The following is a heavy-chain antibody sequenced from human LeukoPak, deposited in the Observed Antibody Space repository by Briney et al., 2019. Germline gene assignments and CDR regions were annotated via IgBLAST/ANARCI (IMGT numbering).Heavy chain of an antibody. CDR1: GFTFSSYS. CDR3: AREGARWEPSFSAFDI. J-gene: IGHJ3*02. Sequence: PGGSLRLSCAASGFTFSSYSMNWVRQPPGKGLEWIGTISYSKGAYYNTSLRSRVTMSVDTSKSQFSLKLTSVTAADTAVYYCAREGARWEPSFSAFDIWGQGTMVTVSS. CDR2: ISYSKGA. V-gene: IGHV4-59*01. D-gene: IGHD1-26*01.